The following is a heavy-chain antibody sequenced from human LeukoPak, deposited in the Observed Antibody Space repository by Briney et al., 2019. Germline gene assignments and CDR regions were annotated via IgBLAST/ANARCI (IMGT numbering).Heavy chain of an antibody. V-gene: IGHV3-7*01. CDR2: IKEDGSEK. CDR3: ARHLGYCSGGSCYSPFDY. CDR1: GFIFRRHW. J-gene: IGHJ4*02. D-gene: IGHD2-15*01. Sequence: GGSLRLSCAASGFIFRRHWMSWVRQAPGKGLEWVANIKEDGSEKYHVDSVKGRFTISRDNAKNSLYLQMNSLRAEDTAVYYCARHLGYCSGGSCYSPFDYWGQGTLVTVSS.